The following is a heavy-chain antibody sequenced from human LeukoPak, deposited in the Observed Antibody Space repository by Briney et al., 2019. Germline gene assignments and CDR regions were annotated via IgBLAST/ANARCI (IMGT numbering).Heavy chain of an antibody. J-gene: IGHJ4*02. CDR2: ISYDGSNK. Sequence: PGGSLRLSCAASGFTFSSYGMHWVRQAPGKGLEWVAVISYDGSNKYYADSVKGRFTISRDNSKNTLYLQMNSLRAEDTAVYYCAKGEWIQLWLHIRGQGTLVTVSS. V-gene: IGHV3-30*18. CDR1: GFTFSSYG. CDR3: AKGEWIQLWLHI. D-gene: IGHD5-18*01.